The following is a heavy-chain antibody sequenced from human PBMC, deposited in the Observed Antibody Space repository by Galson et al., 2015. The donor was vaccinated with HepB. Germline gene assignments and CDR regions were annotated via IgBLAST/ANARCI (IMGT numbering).Heavy chain of an antibody. Sequence: SVKVSCKASGGTFSSYAISWVRQAPGQGLEWMGGIIPIFGTANYAQKFQGRVTITADESTSTAYMELSSLRSEDTAVYYCARGGSIAARLSWFDPWCQGTLVTVSS. CDR1: GGTFSSYA. CDR2: IIPIFGTA. CDR3: ARGGSIAARLSWFDP. V-gene: IGHV1-69*13. J-gene: IGHJ5*02. D-gene: IGHD6-6*01.